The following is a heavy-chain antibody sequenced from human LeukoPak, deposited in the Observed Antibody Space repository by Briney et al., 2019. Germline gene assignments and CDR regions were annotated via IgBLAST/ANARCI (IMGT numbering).Heavy chain of an antibody. CDR1: GGSVSDGPYF. J-gene: IGHJ4*02. D-gene: IGHD6-19*01. CDR2: IHYSGST. Sequence: SETLSLTCTVSGGSVSDGPYFWSWIRQPPGKGLEWIGYIHYSGSTNHNASLKSRVTISVDTSKNQFSLKLSSVTAADTAVYYCARDGVAGGFDYWGQGTLVTVSS. CDR3: ARDGVAGGFDY. V-gene: IGHV4-61*01.